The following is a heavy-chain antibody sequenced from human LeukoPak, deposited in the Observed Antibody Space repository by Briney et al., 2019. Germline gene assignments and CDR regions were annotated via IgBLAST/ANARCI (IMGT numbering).Heavy chain of an antibody. J-gene: IGHJ4*02. Sequence: GGSLRLSCAASGFTVSSNYMSWVRQAPGKGLEWVSVIDSGGSTYYADSVKGRFTISRDNSKNTLYLQMNSLRAEDTAVYYCAREGLSGPLCFHHWPQGTLVTVSS. CDR1: GFTVSSNY. V-gene: IGHV3-66*01. CDR2: IDSGGST. CDR3: AREGLSGPLCFHH. D-gene: IGHD1-1*01.